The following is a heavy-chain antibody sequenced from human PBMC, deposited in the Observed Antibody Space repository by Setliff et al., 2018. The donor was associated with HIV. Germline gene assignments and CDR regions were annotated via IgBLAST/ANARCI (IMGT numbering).Heavy chain of an antibody. CDR1: GYSFTGYY. CDR2: INPNTGGT. Sequence: GASVKVSCKASGYSFTGYYIHWVRQAPGQGLEWMGWINPNTGGTNCAQRFQGRVTMTRDTSISTVYMEVSRLRSDDTAVYHCARSDYVWGSYPDKLGYWGQGTLVTVSS. V-gene: IGHV1-2*02. D-gene: IGHD3-16*01. CDR3: ARSDYVWGSYPDKLGY. J-gene: IGHJ4*02.